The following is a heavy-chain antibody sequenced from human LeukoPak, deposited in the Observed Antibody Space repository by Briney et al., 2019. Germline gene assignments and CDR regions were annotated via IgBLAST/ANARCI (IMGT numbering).Heavy chain of an antibody. CDR3: ARERRVVTILYYYYYYMDV. J-gene: IGHJ6*03. Sequence: SETLSPTCAVYGGSFSGYYWSWIRQPPGKGLEWIGEINHSGSTNYNPSLKSRVTISVDTSKNQFSLKLSSVTAADTAVYYCARERRVVTILYYYYYYMDVWGKGTTVTVSS. CDR2: INHSGST. V-gene: IGHV4-34*01. D-gene: IGHD3-3*01. CDR1: GGSFSGYY.